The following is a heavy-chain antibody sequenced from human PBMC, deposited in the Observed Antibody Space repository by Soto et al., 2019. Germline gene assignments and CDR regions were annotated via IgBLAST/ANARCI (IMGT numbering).Heavy chain of an antibody. CDR2: IYHSGST. CDR3: ARGSPVRGLEW. V-gene: IGHV4-30-2*01. D-gene: IGHD3-10*01. J-gene: IGHJ4*02. CDR1: GGSISSGGYS. Sequence: PSETLSLTCAVSGGSISSGGYSWSWIRQPPGKGLEWIGYIYHSGSTYYNPSLKSRVTISVDTSKNQFSLKLSSVTAADTAVYYCARGSPVRGLEWWGQGTLVTVSS.